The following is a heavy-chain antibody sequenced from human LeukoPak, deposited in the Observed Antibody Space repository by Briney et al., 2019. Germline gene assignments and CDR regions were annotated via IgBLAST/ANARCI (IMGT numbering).Heavy chain of an antibody. J-gene: IGHJ6*02. D-gene: IGHD1-1*01. CDR1: GRSTSPYY. V-gene: IGHV4-59*01. CDR3: AGDRNDIGNMQV. CDR2: VSYSGTT. Sequence: PSDTLSLTCTVSGRSTSPYYWSWPRQPPGKGLEWIGYVSYSGTTTYSPSLKSRVTISIDTPNIQFSPNRNSVTAADTAVYYCAGDRNDIGNMQVWGQGTTVFVSS.